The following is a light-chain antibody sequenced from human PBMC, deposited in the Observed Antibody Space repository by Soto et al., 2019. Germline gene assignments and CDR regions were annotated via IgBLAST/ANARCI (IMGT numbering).Light chain of an antibody. V-gene: IGKV3D-15*01. CDR1: QSVSSN. CDR3: QQYNNWPRT. J-gene: IGKJ1*01. Sequence: EIVMTQSPATLSVSPGERATLSCRASQSVSSNLAWYQQKPGQAPRLLFYGASTRATGIPARFSGSGSGTEFTLTISSLQSEDFAVYYCQQYNNWPRTFGQGPRWIS. CDR2: GAS.